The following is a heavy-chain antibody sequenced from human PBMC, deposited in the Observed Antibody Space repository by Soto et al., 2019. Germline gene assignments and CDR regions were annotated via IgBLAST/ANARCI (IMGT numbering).Heavy chain of an antibody. D-gene: IGHD3-9*01. Sequence: SETLSLTCAVYGGSFSGYYWSWIRQPPGKGLEWIGEINHSGSTNYNPSPKSRVTISVDTSKNQFSLKLSSVTDADTAVYYCARGPRYFDSAYNGFDPWGLGTLVTVSS. CDR2: INHSGST. V-gene: IGHV4-34*01. CDR1: GGSFSGYY. J-gene: IGHJ5*02. CDR3: ARGPRYFDSAYNGFDP.